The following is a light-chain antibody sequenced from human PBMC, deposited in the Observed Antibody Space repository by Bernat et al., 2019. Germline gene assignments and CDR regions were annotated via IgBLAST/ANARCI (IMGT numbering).Light chain of an antibody. CDR3: QKLNSYPLT. J-gene: IGKJ4*01. Sequence: DIQLTQSPSFLSASIGDRVTITCRASQDISAYLAWYQQKSGKAPKLLIYAASTLQGGVPSRFSGSGSGTDFTLTINSLQPEDFATYYCQKLNSYPLTFGGGTKVEIK. CDR2: AAS. V-gene: IGKV1-9*01. CDR1: QDISAY.